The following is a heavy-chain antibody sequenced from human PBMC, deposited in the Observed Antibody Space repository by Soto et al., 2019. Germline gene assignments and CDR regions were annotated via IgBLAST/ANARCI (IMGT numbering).Heavy chain of an antibody. V-gene: IGHV4-34*01. J-gene: IGHJ6*03. CDR3: ARAFGADWLGYYMDV. CDR1: GGSFSGYY. D-gene: IGHD3-9*01. CDR2: INHSGST. Sequence: SETLSLTCAVYGGSFSGYYWSWIRQPPGKGLEWIGEINHSGSTNYNPSLKSRVTISVDTSKNQFSLKLSSVTAADTAVYYCARAFGADWLGYYMDVWGKGTTVTVSS.